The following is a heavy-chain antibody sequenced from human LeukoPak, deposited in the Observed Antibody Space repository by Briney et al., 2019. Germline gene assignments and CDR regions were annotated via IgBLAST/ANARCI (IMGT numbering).Heavy chain of an antibody. Sequence: PGGTLRLSCAASGFTFSSYGMSWVRQAPGKGLEWVSAISGSGGSTYYADSVKGRFTISRDNSKNTLYLQMNGLRTEDTAVYYCARDGGYGDQTGIYFDYWGQGTLVTVSS. D-gene: IGHD4-17*01. CDR3: ARDGGYGDQTGIYFDY. CDR2: ISGSGGST. V-gene: IGHV3-23*01. J-gene: IGHJ4*02. CDR1: GFTFSSYG.